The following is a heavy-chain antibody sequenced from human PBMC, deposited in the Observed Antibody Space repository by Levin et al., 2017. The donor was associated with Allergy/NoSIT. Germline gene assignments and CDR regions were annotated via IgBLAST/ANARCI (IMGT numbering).Heavy chain of an antibody. Sequence: SETLSLTCAVYGGSFSGYYWSWIRQPPGKGLEWIGEINHSGSTNYNPSLKSRVTISVDTSKNQFSLKLSSVTAADTAVYYCARAKPAPTGVDYWGQGTLVTVSS. CDR2: INHSGST. J-gene: IGHJ4*02. CDR3: ARAKPAPTGVDY. V-gene: IGHV4-34*01. CDR1: GGSFSGYY.